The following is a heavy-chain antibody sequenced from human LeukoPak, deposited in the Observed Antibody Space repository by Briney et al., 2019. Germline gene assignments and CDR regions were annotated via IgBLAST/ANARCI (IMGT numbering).Heavy chain of an antibody. CDR2: IYYSGST. D-gene: IGHD3-10*01. CDR3: AAMVREAVTEWFDP. J-gene: IGHJ5*02. V-gene: IGHV4-59*01. Sequence: PSETLSLTCTVSGGSISSYYWSWIRQPPGKGLEWIGYIYYSGSTNYNPSLKSRVTISVDTSKNQFSLKLSSVTAADTAVYYCAAMVREAVTEWFDPWGQGTLVTVSS. CDR1: GGSISSYY.